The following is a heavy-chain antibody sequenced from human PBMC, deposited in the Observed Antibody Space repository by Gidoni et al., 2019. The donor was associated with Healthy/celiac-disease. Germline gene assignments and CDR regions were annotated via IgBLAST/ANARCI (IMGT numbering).Heavy chain of an antibody. CDR1: GLTFSSYG. Sequence: QVQLVESGGGVVQPGRSLRLSCAASGLTFSSYGMHWVRQAPGKGLGWVAVIWYDGSNKYYADSVKGRFTISRDNSKNTLYLQMNSLRAEDTAVYYCARASMGYYFDYWGQGTLVTVSS. J-gene: IGHJ4*02. CDR3: ARASMGYYFDY. D-gene: IGHD6-6*01. CDR2: IWYDGSNK. V-gene: IGHV3-33*01.